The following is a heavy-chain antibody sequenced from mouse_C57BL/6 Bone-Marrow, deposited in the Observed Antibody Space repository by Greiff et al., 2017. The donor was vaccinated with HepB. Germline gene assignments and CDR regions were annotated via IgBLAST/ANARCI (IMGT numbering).Heavy chain of an antibody. V-gene: IGHV14-1*01. CDR2: IDPEDGDT. CDR1: GFNIKDYY. J-gene: IGHJ2*01. CDR3: TTDYYGSSLYYFDY. Sequence: EVQLQQSGAELVRPGASVKLSCTASGFNIKDYYMHWVKQRPEQGLEWIGRIDPEDGDTEYAPKFQGKATMTADTSSNTAYLPLSSLTSEDTAVYYCTTDYYGSSLYYFDYWGQGTTLTVSS. D-gene: IGHD1-1*01.